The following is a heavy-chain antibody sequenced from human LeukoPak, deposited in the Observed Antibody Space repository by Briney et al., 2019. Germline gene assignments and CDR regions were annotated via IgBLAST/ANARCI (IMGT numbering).Heavy chain of an antibody. J-gene: IGHJ4*02. CDR2: ITWISGSI. Sequence: GGSLRLSCAASGFNFDDYAMCWVRHAAGKGMEWVSGITWISGSIEYADSVKGRFTISRDNAKNSLYLQMTSLRTEDTALYYCAKSTRSDYYAYFDYWGRGILVTVSS. CDR3: AKSTRSDYYAYFDY. V-gene: IGHV3-9*01. CDR1: GFNFDDYA. D-gene: IGHD3-22*01.